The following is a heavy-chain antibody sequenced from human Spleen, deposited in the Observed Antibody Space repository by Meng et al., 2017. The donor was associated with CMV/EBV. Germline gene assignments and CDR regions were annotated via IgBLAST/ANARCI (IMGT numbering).Heavy chain of an antibody. CDR2: INQDGSQR. J-gene: IGHJ6*02. Sequence: GGSLRLSCAASGFTFSDYSMNWFRQAPGKALEWVANINQDGSQRNYVDSVKGRFTISRDNAKNSMYLQMNSLRVEDTAVYYCGRDMDVWGQGTTVTVSS. V-gene: IGHV3-7*01. CDR1: GFTFSDYS. CDR3: GRDMDV.